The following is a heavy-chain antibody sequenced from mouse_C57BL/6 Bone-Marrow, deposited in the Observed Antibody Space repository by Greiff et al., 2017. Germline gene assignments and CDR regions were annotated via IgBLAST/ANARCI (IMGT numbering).Heavy chain of an antibody. Sequence: VQLQQSGSELRSPGSSVKLSCKDFDSEVFPIAYMSWVRQKPGHGFEWIGGILPSIGRTIYGEKFEDKATLDADTLSNTAYLELNSLTSEDSAIYYCARGTIYYGNPFAYWGQGTLVTVSA. V-gene: IGHV15-2*01. J-gene: IGHJ3*01. CDR3: ARGTIYYGNPFAY. CDR1: DSEVFPIAY. CDR2: ILPSIGRT. D-gene: IGHD2-1*01.